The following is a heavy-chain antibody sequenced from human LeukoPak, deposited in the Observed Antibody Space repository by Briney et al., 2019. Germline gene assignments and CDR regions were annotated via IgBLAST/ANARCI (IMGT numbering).Heavy chain of an antibody. V-gene: IGHV4-39*01. J-gene: IGHJ4*02. D-gene: IGHD3-10*01. Sequence: SETLSLTCTVSGGSISSSSYYWGWIRPPPGQGLEWIGSIYYSGNTYYNPYLKSRVTISVDTSKNQFSLKLSSVTAADTAVYYCARRSSMVRGVIRPANWGQGTLVTVSS. CDR1: GGSISSSSYY. CDR2: IYYSGNT. CDR3: ARRSSMVRGVIRPAN.